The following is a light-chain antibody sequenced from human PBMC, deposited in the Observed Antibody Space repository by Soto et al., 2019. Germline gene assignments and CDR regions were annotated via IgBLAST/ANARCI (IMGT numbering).Light chain of an antibody. CDR3: QQYGTPGT. CDR2: DAS. Sequence: DIQMTQSPSALSASVGDIVTITCRSSQTISTFLHWFQQKPGNAPSLLIYDASSLQSGVPSRFSGSGSGTEFTLTISRLEPEDFAVYYCQQYGTPGTFGHGTQVDIK. CDR1: QTISTF. J-gene: IGKJ1*01. V-gene: IGKV1-39*01.